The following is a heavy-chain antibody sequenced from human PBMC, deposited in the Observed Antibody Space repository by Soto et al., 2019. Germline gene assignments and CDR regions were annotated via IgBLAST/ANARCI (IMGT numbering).Heavy chain of an antibody. CDR3: ARYIPGVRYYCMDV. J-gene: IGHJ6*02. CDR2: IGESGTPT. V-gene: IGHV3-23*01. Sequence: EVQLLESGGGLVQPGGSLRLSCAASGFTFSSYAMKWVRQAPGKGLEWVSLIGESGTPTYYADSVKGRFTISRDNSGNTLCLEMYSLRAEDTAVYYCARYIPGVRYYCMDVWGQGTTVTVSS. D-gene: IGHD2-2*01. CDR1: GFTFSSYA.